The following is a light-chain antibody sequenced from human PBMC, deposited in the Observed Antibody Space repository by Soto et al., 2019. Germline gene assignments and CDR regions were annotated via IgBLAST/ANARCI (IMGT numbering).Light chain of an antibody. Sequence: QSALTQPASVSGSPGQSITISCTGTSSDVGDFNYVSWYQQHPGNAPKLLIYEVSNRPSGVSSRFSGSQSGNTASLTISGLQAEDEADYYCSSYISSDIKVFGTGTKVTVL. J-gene: IGLJ1*01. CDR1: SSDVGDFNY. CDR3: SSYISSDIKV. V-gene: IGLV2-14*01. CDR2: EVS.